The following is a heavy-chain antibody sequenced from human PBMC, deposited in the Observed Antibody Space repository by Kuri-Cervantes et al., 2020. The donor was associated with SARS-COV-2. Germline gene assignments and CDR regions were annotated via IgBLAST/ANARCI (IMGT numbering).Heavy chain of an antibody. J-gene: IGHJ6*02. CDR3: ARVGLYYDFWSGYYTPLGMDV. CDR2: MSPNSGNT. Sequence: ASVKVSCKASGYTFTSYDINWVRQATGQGLEWMGWMSPNSGNTGYAQKFQGRVTMTRNTSISTAYMELSSLRSEDTAVYYCARVGLYYDFWSGYYTPLGMDVWGQGTTVTVSS. CDR1: GYTFTSYD. D-gene: IGHD3-3*01. V-gene: IGHV1-8*01.